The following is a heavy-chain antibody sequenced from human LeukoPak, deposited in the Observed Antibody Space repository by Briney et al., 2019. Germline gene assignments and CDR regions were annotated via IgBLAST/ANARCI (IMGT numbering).Heavy chain of an antibody. V-gene: IGHV3-30*18. CDR3: AKNPGLWWQSSVGWFDP. Sequence: GGSLRLSCAASGFTFSSYVMHWVRQAPGKGLEWVAVISYDGSNKYYADSVKGRFTISRDNSKNTLYLQMNSLRAEDTAVYYCAKNPGLWWQSSVGWFDPWGQGTLVTVSS. CDR1: GFTFSSYV. CDR2: ISYDGSNK. J-gene: IGHJ5*02. D-gene: IGHD2-21*01.